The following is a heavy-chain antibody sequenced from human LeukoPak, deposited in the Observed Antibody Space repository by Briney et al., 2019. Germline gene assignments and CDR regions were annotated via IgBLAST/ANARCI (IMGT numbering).Heavy chain of an antibody. CDR2: IYSGGST. J-gene: IGHJ4*02. V-gene: IGHV3-53*01. CDR1: GFTVSSDY. D-gene: IGHD2-2*01. CDR3: AKGYCSSTSCYRSWGALDY. Sequence: PGGSLRLSCAASGFTVSSDYMSWVRQAPGKGLEWVSVIYSGGSTYYADSVKGRFTISRDNPKNTLYLQMNSLRAEDTAVYYCAKGYCSSTSCYRSWGALDYWGQGTLVTVSS.